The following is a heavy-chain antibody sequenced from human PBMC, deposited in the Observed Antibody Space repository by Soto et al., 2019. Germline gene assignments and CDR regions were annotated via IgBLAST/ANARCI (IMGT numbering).Heavy chain of an antibody. CDR2: IYYSGST. Sequence: SETLSLTCTVSGGSISSSTYYWVWTRQPPGKGLEWIGSIYYSGSTYYNPSLKSRVTISVDTSKNQFSLKVSSVTAADTAVYYCARARIAVAGNFDYWGQGTLVTVS. V-gene: IGHV4-39*01. CDR1: GGSISSSTYY. D-gene: IGHD6-19*01. J-gene: IGHJ4*02. CDR3: ARARIAVAGNFDY.